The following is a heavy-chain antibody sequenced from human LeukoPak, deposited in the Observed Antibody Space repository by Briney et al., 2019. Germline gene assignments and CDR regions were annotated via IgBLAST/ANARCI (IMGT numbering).Heavy chain of an antibody. CDR3: ARDHKQRQLGYYYYYYGMDV. CDR1: GYTFTSYG. Sequence: AASVKVSCKASGYTFTSYGISWVRQAPGQGLEWMGWISAYNGNTNYAQKLQGRVTMTTDTSTSTAYMELRSLRSDDTAVYYCARDHKQRQLGYYYYYYGMDVWGQGTTVTVSS. V-gene: IGHV1-18*01. J-gene: IGHJ6*02. D-gene: IGHD6-13*01. CDR2: ISAYNGNT.